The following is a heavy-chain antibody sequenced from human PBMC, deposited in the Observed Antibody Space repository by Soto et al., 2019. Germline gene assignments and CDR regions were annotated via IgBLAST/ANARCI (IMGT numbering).Heavy chain of an antibody. CDR3: XXXXXXXXXDI. J-gene: IGHJ3*02. V-gene: IGHV3-30-3*01. CDR1: GFTFSSYA. CDR2: ISYDGSNK. Sequence: QVQLVESGGGVVQPGRSLRLSCAASGFTFSSYAMHWVRQAPGKGLEWVAVISYDGSNKYYADSVKGRFTISRDNSKXXXXXXXXXXXXXXXXXXXXXXXXXXXXXDIWGQGTMVTVSS.